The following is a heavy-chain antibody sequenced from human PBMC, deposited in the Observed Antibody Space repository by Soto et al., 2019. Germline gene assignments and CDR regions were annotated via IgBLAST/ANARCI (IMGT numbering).Heavy chain of an antibody. Sequence: GGSLRLSCAASGFTFSSYAMSWVRQAPGKGLEWVSAISGSGGSTYYADSVKGRFTISRDNSKNTLYLQMNRLRAEDTAVYYCAKVPNYDLWSGYGDGYYFYYWGQGTLVTVSS. CDR3: AKVPNYDLWSGYGDGYYFYY. J-gene: IGHJ4*02. CDR1: GFTFSSYA. V-gene: IGHV3-23*01. D-gene: IGHD3-3*01. CDR2: ISGSGGST.